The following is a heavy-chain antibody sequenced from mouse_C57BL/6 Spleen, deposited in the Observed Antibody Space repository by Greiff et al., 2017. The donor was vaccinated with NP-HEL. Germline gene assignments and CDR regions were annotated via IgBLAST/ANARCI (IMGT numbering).Heavy chain of an antibody. Sequence: VQRVESGPELVKPGASVKISCKASGYAFSSSWMNWVKQRPGKGLEWIGRIYPGDGDTNYNGKFKGKATLTADKSSSTAYMQLSSLTSEDSAVYFCAVLRNYWGQGTTLTVSS. CDR3: AVLRNY. D-gene: IGHD1-1*01. CDR1: GYAFSSSW. CDR2: IYPGDGDT. J-gene: IGHJ2*01. V-gene: IGHV1-82*01.